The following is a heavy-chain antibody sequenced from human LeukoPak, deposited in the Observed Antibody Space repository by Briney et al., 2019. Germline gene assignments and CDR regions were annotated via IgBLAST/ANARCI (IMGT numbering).Heavy chain of an antibody. J-gene: IGHJ4*02. V-gene: IGHV4-59*01. CDR1: GGSISSYH. Sequence: ASETLSLTCTVSGGSISSYHWSWFRQPPGKGLEFIGYVSDSGITNYNPSLQSRLIMSLDTSKNQLSLKLTSVTAADTAVYYCARIFNDWGQGTLVTVSS. CDR3: ARIFND. CDR2: VSDSGIT.